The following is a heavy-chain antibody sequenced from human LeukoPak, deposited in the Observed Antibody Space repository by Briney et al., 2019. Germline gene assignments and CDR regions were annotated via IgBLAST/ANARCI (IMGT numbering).Heavy chain of an antibody. D-gene: IGHD4-17*01. Sequence: SETLSLTCAVYGGSFSGSNWSWIRQPPGKGLEWIGYIYYSGSTNYNPSLKSRVTISVDTSKNQFSLKLSSVTAADTAVYYCARTSYGDGGLDYWGQGTLVTVSS. V-gene: IGHV4-59*08. CDR3: ARTSYGDGGLDY. CDR1: GGSFSGSN. CDR2: IYYSGST. J-gene: IGHJ4*02.